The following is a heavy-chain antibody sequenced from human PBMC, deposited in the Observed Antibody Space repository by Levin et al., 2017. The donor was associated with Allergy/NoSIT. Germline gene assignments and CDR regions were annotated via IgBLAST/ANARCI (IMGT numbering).Heavy chain of an antibody. CDR3: ARDHRRDGYISNAFDI. D-gene: IGHD5-24*01. CDR2: ISSRGSTI. CDR1: GFPFSSFE. V-gene: IGHV3-48*03. J-gene: IGHJ3*02. Sequence: PGGSLRLSCAASGFPFSSFEMNWVRQAPGKGLEWISYISSRGSTIYYGDSVKGRFSISRENAKNSMYLQMNSLRAEDTAVYYCARDHRRDGYISNAFDIWGQGTMVTVSS.